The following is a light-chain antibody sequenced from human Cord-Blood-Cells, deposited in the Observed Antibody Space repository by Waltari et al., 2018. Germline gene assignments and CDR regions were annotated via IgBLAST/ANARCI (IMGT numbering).Light chain of an antibody. CDR2: WAS. CDR3: QQYYSTPPA. J-gene: IGKJ3*01. Sequence: IVMTQSPDSLAVSLVARATINCNSSQSVLYSSNNKNYLAWYQQKPGQPPKLLISWASTRESGVPDRFSGSGSGTDFTLTISSLQAEDVAVYYCQQYYSTPPAFGPGTKVDI. CDR1: QSVLYSSNNKNY. V-gene: IGKV4-1*01.